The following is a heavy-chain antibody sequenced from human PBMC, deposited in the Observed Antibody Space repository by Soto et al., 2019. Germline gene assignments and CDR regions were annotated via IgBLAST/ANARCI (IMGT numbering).Heavy chain of an antibody. CDR1: GFTFSSYA. CDR2: ISYDGSNK. J-gene: IGHJ3*02. D-gene: IGHD3-10*01. Sequence: ESGGGVVQPGRSLRLSCAASGFTFSSYAMHWVRQAPGKGLEWVAVISYDGSNKYYADSVKGRFTISRDNSKNTLYLQMNSLRAEDTAVYYCARSESYYYGSGSLIWGQGTMVTVSS. V-gene: IGHV3-30-3*01. CDR3: ARSESYYYGSGSLI.